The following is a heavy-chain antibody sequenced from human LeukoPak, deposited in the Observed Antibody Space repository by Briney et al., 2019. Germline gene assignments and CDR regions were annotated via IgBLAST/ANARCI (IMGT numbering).Heavy chain of an antibody. Sequence: PGGSLGLSCAASGFTVSSNYMSWVRQAPGKGLEWVSVIYSGGSTYYADSVKGRFTISRDNSKNTLYLQMNSLRAEDTAVYYCARDSVDTAMGYDYWGQGTLVTVSS. CDR2: IYSGGST. CDR1: GFTVSSNY. J-gene: IGHJ4*02. D-gene: IGHD5-18*01. V-gene: IGHV3-53*01. CDR3: ARDSVDTAMGYDY.